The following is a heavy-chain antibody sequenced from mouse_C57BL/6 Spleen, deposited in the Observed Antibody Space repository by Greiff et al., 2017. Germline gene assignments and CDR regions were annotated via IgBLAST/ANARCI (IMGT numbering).Heavy chain of an antibody. CDR2: IYPGSGST. J-gene: IGHJ2*01. CDR1: GYTFTSYW. Sequence: QVQLKQPGAELVKPGASVKMSCKASGYTFTSYWITWVKQRPGQGLEWIGDIYPGSGSTNYNEKFKSKATLTVDTSSSTAYMQLSSLTSEDSAVYYCARRVITTVVAPFDYWGQGTTLTVSS. CDR3: ARRVITTVVAPFDY. V-gene: IGHV1-55*01. D-gene: IGHD1-1*01.